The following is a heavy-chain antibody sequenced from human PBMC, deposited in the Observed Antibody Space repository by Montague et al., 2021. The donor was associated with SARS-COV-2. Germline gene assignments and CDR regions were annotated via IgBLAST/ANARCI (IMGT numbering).Heavy chain of an antibody. CDR2: LDPQYGET. CDR3: TTHSISGVAIYAFAF. V-gene: IGHV1-24*01. CDR1: GYTLSQTI. Sequence: SVKVSFEVSGYTLSQTIIHLLRQAPGEGLDWMGSLDPQYGETVYTQTLQGRVAMTADSSTETAYLELANLISDDTAVYYCTTHSISGVAIYAFAFWGQGTMVTVSS. J-gene: IGHJ3*01. D-gene: IGHD3-3*01.